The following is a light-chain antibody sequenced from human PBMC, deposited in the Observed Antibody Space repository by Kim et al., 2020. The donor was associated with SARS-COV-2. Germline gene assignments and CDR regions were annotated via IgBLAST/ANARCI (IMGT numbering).Light chain of an antibody. CDR1: QGIRNE. CDR3: LQHNKYPLS. V-gene: IGKV1-17*01. CDR2: DVS. J-gene: IGKJ4*01. Sequence: DIQLTQSPSSLSASVGDRVIITCRASQGIRNELSWYQQKPGITPKRLIYDVSSLERGVPSRFSGSGSGTEFTLTLSSPQPEDFATYYCLQHNKYPLSFGGGTKVYIK.